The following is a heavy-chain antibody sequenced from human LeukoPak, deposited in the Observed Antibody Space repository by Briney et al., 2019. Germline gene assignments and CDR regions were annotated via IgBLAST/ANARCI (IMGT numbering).Heavy chain of an antibody. Sequence: ASVKVSCKVSGYTLTELSTHWVRQAPGKGLEWMGGFDPEDGETIYAQKFQGRVTITTDESTSTAYMELSSLRSEDTAVYYCASGSWGALDYWGQGTLVTVSS. D-gene: IGHD3-16*01. CDR2: FDPEDGET. CDR1: GYTLTELS. V-gene: IGHV1-24*01. CDR3: ASGSWGALDY. J-gene: IGHJ4*02.